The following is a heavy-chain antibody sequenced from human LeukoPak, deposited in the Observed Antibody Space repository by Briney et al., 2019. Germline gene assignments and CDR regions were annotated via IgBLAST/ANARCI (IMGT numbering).Heavy chain of an antibody. V-gene: IGHV3-21*01. CDR3: ARDWSGGMDV. CDR1: GFTFSSYS. CDR2: ISSSSSYI. J-gene: IGHJ6*04. Sequence: GGSLRLSCAASGFTFSSYSMNWARQAPGKGLEWVSSISSSSSYIYYADSVKGRFTISRDNAKNSLYLQMNSLRAEDTAVYYCARDWSGGMDVWGKGTTVTVSS.